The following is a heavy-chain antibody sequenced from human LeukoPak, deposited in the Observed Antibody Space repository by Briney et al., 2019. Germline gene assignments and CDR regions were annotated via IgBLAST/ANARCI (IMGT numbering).Heavy chain of an antibody. D-gene: IGHD2-15*01. CDR2: IGGSGGST. CDR3: AKDLRTPYFDY. CDR1: GFTFSSYA. V-gene: IGHV3-23*01. Sequence: GGSLRLSCAASGFTFSSYAMSWVRQAPGKGLEGVSAIGGSGGSTYYADSVKGRFTISRDNSKNTLYLQVNSLRAEDTAVYYCAKDLRTPYFDYWGQGTLVTVSS. J-gene: IGHJ4*02.